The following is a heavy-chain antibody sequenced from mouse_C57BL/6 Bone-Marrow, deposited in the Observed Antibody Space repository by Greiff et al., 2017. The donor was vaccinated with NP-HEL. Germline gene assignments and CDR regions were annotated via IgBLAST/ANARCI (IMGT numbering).Heavy chain of an antibody. CDR1: GFTFSDAW. J-gene: IGHJ4*01. CDR2: IRNKANNHAT. Sequence: EVQLVESGGGLVQPGGSMKLSCAASGFTFSDAWMDWVRQSPEKGLEWGAEIRNKANNHATYYAESVKGRFTISRDDSKSSVYLQMNSLRAEDTGIYYCTKNGDYAMDYWGQGTSVTVSS. CDR3: TKNGDYAMDY. V-gene: IGHV6-6*01.